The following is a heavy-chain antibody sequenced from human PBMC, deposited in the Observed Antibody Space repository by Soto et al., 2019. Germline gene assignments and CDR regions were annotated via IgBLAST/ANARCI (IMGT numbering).Heavy chain of an antibody. CDR2: IVVGSGNT. D-gene: IGHD3-10*01. CDR3: AAPAGRFGEQVYYYYGMDV. Sequence: SVKVSFKASGFTFTSSAVQWVRQARGQRLEWIGWIVVGSGNTNYAQKFQERVTITRDMSTSTAYMELSSLRSEDTAVYYCAAPAGRFGEQVYYYYGMDVWGQGTTVTVSS. J-gene: IGHJ6*02. V-gene: IGHV1-58*01. CDR1: GFTFTSSA.